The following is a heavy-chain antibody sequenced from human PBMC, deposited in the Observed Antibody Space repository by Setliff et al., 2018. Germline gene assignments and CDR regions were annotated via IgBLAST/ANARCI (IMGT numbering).Heavy chain of an antibody. J-gene: IGHJ4*02. D-gene: IGHD2-15*01. CDR3: ARENGYCSGGACYFMFDY. CDR2: IHFSGTT. V-gene: IGHV4-59*01. Sequence: SETLSLTCAVYGGSFSGNYWNWIRQPPGKGLEWIGYIHFSGTTNYNPSLKSRVTLSLDTSKNQFSLELSSVTAADTAMYYCARENGYCSGGACYFMFDYWGQGTLVTVSS. CDR1: GGSFSGNY.